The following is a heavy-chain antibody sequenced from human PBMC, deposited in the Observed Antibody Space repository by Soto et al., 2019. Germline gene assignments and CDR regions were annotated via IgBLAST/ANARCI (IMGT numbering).Heavy chain of an antibody. CDR2: ISSNGGST. D-gene: IGHD5-18*01. J-gene: IGHJ4*02. Sequence: PGGSLRLSCAASGFTVSSNYMHWVRQAPGKGLEYVSAISSNGGSTYYADSVKGRFTISRDNSKNTLYLQMSSLRAEDTAVYYCVKDRYTAMASPNLVYWGQGTLVTVSS. CDR1: GFTVSSNY. CDR3: VKDRYTAMASPNLVY. V-gene: IGHV3-64D*08.